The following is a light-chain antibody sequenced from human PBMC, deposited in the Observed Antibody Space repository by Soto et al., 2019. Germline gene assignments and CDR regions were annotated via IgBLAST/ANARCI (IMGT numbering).Light chain of an antibody. CDR1: QSISSTQ. CDR3: QQYGTSPGT. Sequence: EIVLTQSPDTLSLSPGERATLSCRASQSISSTQLVWYQQKPGQAPTLLIFGASSRATGIPDRFSGSGSGTDFTITISGLQHEDFAVYYCQQYGTSPGTFGEGTKVDIK. CDR2: GAS. V-gene: IGKV3-20*01. J-gene: IGKJ1*01.